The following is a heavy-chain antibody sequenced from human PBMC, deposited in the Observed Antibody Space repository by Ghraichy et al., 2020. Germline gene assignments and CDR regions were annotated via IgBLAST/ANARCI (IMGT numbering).Heavy chain of an antibody. Sequence: ASVKVSCKVSGYTLTELSMHWVRQAPGKGLEWMGGFDPEDGETIYAQKFQGRVTMTEDTSTDTAYMELSSLRSEDTAVYYCAIDPNDGDYDVGFEYWGQGTPFTFSS. CDR1: GYTLTELS. V-gene: IGHV1-24*01. CDR3: AIDPNDGDYDVGFEY. D-gene: IGHD4-17*01. J-gene: IGHJ4*02. CDR2: FDPEDGET.